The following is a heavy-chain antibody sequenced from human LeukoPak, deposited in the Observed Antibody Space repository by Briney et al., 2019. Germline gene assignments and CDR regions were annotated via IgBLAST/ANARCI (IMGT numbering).Heavy chain of an antibody. J-gene: IGHJ4*02. D-gene: IGHD3-3*01. V-gene: IGHV1-18*01. CDR1: GYTFTSYG. Sequence: ASVKVSCKASGYTFTSYGISWVRQAPGQGLEWMGWISAYNDNTNYAQKLQGRVTMTTDTSTSTAYMELRSLRSDDTAVYYCARDITTIDAFDYWGQGTLVTVSS. CDR2: ISAYNDNT. CDR3: ARDITTIDAFDY.